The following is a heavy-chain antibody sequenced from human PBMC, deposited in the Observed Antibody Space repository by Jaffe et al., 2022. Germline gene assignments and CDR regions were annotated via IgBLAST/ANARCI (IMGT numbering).Heavy chain of an antibody. CDR3: ARGDYYGSGSPPYYYYYYYMDV. Sequence: QVQLVQSGAEVKKPGSSVKVSCKASGGTFSSYAISWVRQAPGQGLEWMGGIIPIFGTANYAQKFQGRVTITTDESTSTAYMELSSLRSEDTAVYYCARGDYYGSGSPPYYYYYYYMDVWGKGTTVTVSS. V-gene: IGHV1-69*05. D-gene: IGHD3-10*01. CDR1: GGTFSSYA. CDR2: IIPIFGTA. J-gene: IGHJ6*03.